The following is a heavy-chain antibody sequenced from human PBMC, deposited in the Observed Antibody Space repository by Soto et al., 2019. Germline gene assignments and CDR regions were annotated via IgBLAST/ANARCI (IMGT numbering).Heavy chain of an antibody. V-gene: IGHV3-23*01. D-gene: IGHD3-22*01. CDR1: GFTLSSYA. Sequence: GGSLRLSCAASGFTLSSYAMSWVRQAPGKGLEWVSAISGSGGSTYYADSVKGRFTISRDNSKNTLYLQMNSLRAEDTAVYYCAKGLDLYYYDSSGYYGFFDYWGQGTLVTVSS. CDR3: AKGLDLYYYDSSGYYGFFDY. J-gene: IGHJ4*02. CDR2: ISGSGGST.